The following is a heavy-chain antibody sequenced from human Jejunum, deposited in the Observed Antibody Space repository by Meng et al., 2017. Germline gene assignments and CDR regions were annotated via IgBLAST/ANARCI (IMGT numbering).Heavy chain of an antibody. Sequence: VQVQESGPGLVRPSETLSPTCTVSGGSVSSAAYYWNWIRQPPGKGLEWIGYIYYSGGTTYSPSLNSRVTISIDTAKNQVSLKVSSVTAADTAVYYCAHSSSSSSFGFDYWGQGTLVTVSS. J-gene: IGHJ4*02. CDR1: GGSVSSAAYY. V-gene: IGHV4-61*08. D-gene: IGHD6-6*01. CDR2: IYYSGGT. CDR3: AHSSSSSSFGFDY.